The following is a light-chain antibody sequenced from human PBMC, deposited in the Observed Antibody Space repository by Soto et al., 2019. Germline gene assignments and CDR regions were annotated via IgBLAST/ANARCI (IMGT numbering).Light chain of an antibody. Sequence: QPVLTQSPSASASLGASVKLTCTLSSGHSSYAIAWHQQQPEKGPRYLMKLNSDGSHSKGDGIPDRFSGSSSGAERYLTISSLRSEDEADYYCQTWGTGPWVFGGGTKVTVL. CDR2: LNSDGSH. V-gene: IGLV4-69*01. CDR3: QTWGTGPWV. CDR1: SGHSSYA. J-gene: IGLJ3*02.